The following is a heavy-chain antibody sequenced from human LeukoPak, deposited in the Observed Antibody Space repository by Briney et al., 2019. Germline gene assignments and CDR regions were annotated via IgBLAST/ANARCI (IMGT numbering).Heavy chain of an antibody. CDR2: ISYDGSNK. CDR3: AREVIVVVPAATPYYYGMDV. CDR1: GFTFSSYA. Sequence: GSLRLSCAASGFTFSSYAMHWVGQAPGKGLEWAAVISYDGSNKYYADSVKGRFTISRDNSKNTPYLQMNSLRAEDTAVYYCAREVIVVVPAATPYYYGMDVWGQGTTVTVSS. D-gene: IGHD2-2*01. V-gene: IGHV3-30-3*01. J-gene: IGHJ6*02.